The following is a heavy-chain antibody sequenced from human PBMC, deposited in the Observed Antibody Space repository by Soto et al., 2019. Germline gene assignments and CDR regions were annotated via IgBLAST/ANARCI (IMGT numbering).Heavy chain of an antibody. V-gene: IGHV1-2*04. CDR2: INANSGGT. J-gene: IGHJ5*02. CDR1: GYTFTSYG. Sequence: ASVKVSCKASGYTFTSYGISWVRQAPGQGLEWMGWINANSGGTNYAQKFQGWVTMTRDTSISTAYMELSRLRSDDTAVYYCARSPPNFYHDSSGPWFDPWGQGTLVTVSS. CDR3: ARSPPNFYHDSSGPWFDP. D-gene: IGHD3-22*01.